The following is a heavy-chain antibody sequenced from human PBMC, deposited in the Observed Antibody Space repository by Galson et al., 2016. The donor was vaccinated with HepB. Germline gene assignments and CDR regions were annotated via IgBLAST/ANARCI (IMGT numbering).Heavy chain of an antibody. V-gene: IGHV1-18*01. J-gene: IGHJ3*02. CDR2: ISACNGAT. CDR1: SYAFTSYI. Sequence: SVKVSCKAPSYAFTSYIISWVRQAPGQGLEWMGWISACNGATNYAQQFQGRVIMTTDTSTSTAYMEVRSLRSDDTALYYCARLTTEDAFDIWGQGTMVTVSA. D-gene: IGHD1-14*01. CDR3: ARLTTEDAFDI.